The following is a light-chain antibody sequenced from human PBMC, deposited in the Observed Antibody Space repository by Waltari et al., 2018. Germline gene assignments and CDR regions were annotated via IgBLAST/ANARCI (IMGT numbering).Light chain of an antibody. CDR1: SSDVGTSNF. J-gene: IGLJ3*02. CDR2: EGN. CDR3: YSYAGSGTWV. V-gene: IGLV2-23*01. Sequence: QSALTQPASVSGSPGQWLTISCTGTSSDVGTSNFRSWYQQNPGKAPKLMIYEGNKRPSGVSNRFSGSKAGNTASLTISGLQAEDEADYYCYSYAGSGTWVFGGGTKLTVL.